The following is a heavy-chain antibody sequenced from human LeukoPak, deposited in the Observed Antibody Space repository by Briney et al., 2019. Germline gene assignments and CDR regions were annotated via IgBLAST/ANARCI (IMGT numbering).Heavy chain of an antibody. V-gene: IGHV3-21*01. Sequence: GGSLRLSCAASGFTFSSYSMNWVRQAPGKGLEWVSSISSSSSYIYYADPVKGRFTISRDNAKNSLYLQMNSLRAEDTAVYYCARGYYDSSGNMDYWGQGTLVTVSS. D-gene: IGHD3-22*01. CDR3: ARGYYDSSGNMDY. CDR1: GFTFSSYS. CDR2: ISSSSSYI. J-gene: IGHJ4*02.